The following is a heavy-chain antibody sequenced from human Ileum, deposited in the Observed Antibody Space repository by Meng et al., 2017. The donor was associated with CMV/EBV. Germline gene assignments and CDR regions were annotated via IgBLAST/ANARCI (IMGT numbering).Heavy chain of an antibody. CDR1: GGTYSRYA. V-gene: IGHV1-69*05. J-gene: IGHJ4*02. CDR3: ARDGVICNNTTCRGLGH. Sequence: SVKVSCKASGGTYSRYAISWVRQAPGQGLEWMGGIIPILGTANYAQKFQGRVTITTDESTSIVYMEVSSLRSEDTAVYYCARDGVICNNTTCRGLGHWGQGTLVTVSS. D-gene: IGHD2/OR15-2a*01. CDR2: IIPILGTA.